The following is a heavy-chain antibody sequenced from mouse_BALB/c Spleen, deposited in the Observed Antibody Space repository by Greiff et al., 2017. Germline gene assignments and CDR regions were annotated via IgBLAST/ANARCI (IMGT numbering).Heavy chain of an antibody. CDR1: GYSITSDYA. CDR2: ISYSGST. V-gene: IGHV3-2*02. CDR3: ARENYGYSFAY. D-gene: IGHD2-2*01. J-gene: IGHJ3*01. Sequence: VQLQQSGPGLVKPSQSLSLTCTVTGYSITSDYAWNWIRQFPGNKLEWMGYISYSGSTSYNPSLKSRISITRDTSKNQFFLQLNSVTTEDTATYYCARENYGYSFAYWGQGTLVTVSA.